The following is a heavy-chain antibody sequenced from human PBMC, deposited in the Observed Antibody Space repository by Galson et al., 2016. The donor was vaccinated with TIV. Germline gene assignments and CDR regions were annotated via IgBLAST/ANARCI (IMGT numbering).Heavy chain of an antibody. V-gene: IGHV1-69-2*01. Sequence: VKVSCKVSGYNFTNYYLHWMQQAPGKGFEWMGHVDPEDGQTKYAPKFQGRVTMSADTSTDTAYMELTSLRSEDTAIYFCTTVRLRGSGGMDVWGQGTTVIVSS. CDR3: TTVRLRGSGGMDV. J-gene: IGHJ6*02. D-gene: IGHD2-8*01. CDR2: VDPEDGQT. CDR1: GYNFTNYY.